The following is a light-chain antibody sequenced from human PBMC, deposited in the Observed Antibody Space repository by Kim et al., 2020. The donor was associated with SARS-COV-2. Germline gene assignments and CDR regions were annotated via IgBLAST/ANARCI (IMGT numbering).Light chain of an antibody. V-gene: IGKV1-27*01. CDR1: QDIANS. Sequence: ASVGDRVIITCRASQDIANSLAWYQQKPGKVPKVLIYAASTLQSGVPSRFSGSGSGTEFTLTIGSLQTEDVATYYCQKYNSAPWTFGPGTKVEIK. CDR2: AAS. CDR3: QKYNSAPWT. J-gene: IGKJ1*01.